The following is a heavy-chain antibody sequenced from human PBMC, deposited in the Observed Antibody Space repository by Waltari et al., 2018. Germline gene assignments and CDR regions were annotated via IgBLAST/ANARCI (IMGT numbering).Heavy chain of an antibody. V-gene: IGHV3-23*01. D-gene: IGHD2-2*01. CDR3: AKDKAAIVYWFDP. CDR2: ISGSGDAT. J-gene: IGHJ5*02. Sequence: YAMSWVRQAPGKGLEWVSAISGSGDATYYADSVKGRFTMSRDNSNNRLYLQMNSLRAEDTAIYYCAKDKAAIVYWFDPWGQGTLVTVSS. CDR1: YA.